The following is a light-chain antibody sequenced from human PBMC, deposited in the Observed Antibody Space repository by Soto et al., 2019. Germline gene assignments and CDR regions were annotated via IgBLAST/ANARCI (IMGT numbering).Light chain of an antibody. CDR2: EVS. Sequence: QSVLTQPASVSGTPGQSITISCTGSNSDVGLYDFVSWYQHHPGRAPKLIVSEVSHRPSGISNRFSGSKSGFTASLTIPGLQAEDESHYYCSSFTSISTYVFGTGTKGTVL. V-gene: IGLV2-14*01. CDR3: SSFTSISTYV. CDR1: NSDVGLYDF. J-gene: IGLJ1*01.